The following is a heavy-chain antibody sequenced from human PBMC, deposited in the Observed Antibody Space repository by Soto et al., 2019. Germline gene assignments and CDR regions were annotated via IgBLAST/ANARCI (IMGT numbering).Heavy chain of an antibody. V-gene: IGHV1-8*01. CDR3: ARGLGATYYYYYYGMDV. J-gene: IGHJ6*02. Sequence: QVQLVQSGAEVKKPGASVKVSCKASGYSYTSYDINWVRQATGQGLEWMGWMNPNSGNTGYAQKFQGRVTMTRNTSISTAYMERSSPRSEDTAVYYCARGLGATYYYYYYGMDVWGQGTTVTVSS. CDR2: MNPNSGNT. CDR1: GYSYTSYD. D-gene: IGHD1-26*01.